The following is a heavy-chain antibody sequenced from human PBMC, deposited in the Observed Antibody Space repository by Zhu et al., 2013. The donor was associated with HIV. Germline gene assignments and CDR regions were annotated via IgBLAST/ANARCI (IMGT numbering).Heavy chain of an antibody. CDR1: GFTFDDCA. CDR3: AKAIAAAGSRWFDP. CDR2: ISWNSGDI. J-gene: IGHJ5*02. V-gene: IGHV3-9*01. D-gene: IGHD6-13*01. Sequence: VQLVESGGGLVQPGRSLRLSCAASGFTFDDCAMHWVRQAPGKGLEWVSGISWNSGDIGYADSVKGRFTISRDNAKNSLYLQMNSLRAEDTALYYCAKAIAAAGSRWFDPWGQGTLVTVSS.